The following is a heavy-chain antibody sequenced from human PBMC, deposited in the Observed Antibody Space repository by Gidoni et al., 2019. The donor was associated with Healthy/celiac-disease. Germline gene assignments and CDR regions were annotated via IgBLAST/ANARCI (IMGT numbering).Heavy chain of an antibody. Sequence: EVQLLESGGGLIQPGGSPRLSSPSSGFPFSSSAIRRVRQAPGKGLEWVSAIRGSGGSTYYADSLKGRFTISRDNAKNTLYLQMNSLRAEDTAVYYCAKDLWRLASPDYYYYGMDVWGQGTTVTVSS. D-gene: IGHD6-25*01. V-gene: IGHV3-23*01. CDR1: GFPFSSSA. J-gene: IGHJ6*02. CDR3: AKDLWRLASPDYYYYGMDV. CDR2: IRGSGGST.